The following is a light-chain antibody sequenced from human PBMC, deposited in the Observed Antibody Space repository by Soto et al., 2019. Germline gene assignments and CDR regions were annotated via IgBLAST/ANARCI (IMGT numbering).Light chain of an antibody. CDR2: EGS. Sequence: QSVLTQPASVSGSPGQSITISCTRTISDVGSYDLVSWYQQHPGKAPKLMIYEGSKRPSGVSSRFSGSKSGNTASLTISGLQAEDEADYYCCSYAGSSTSWVFGGGTKVTVL. J-gene: IGLJ3*02. CDR1: ISDVGSYDL. CDR3: CSYAGSSTSWV. V-gene: IGLV2-23*01.